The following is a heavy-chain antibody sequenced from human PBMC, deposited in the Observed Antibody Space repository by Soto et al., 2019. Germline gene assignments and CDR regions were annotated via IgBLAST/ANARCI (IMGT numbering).Heavy chain of an antibody. CDR2: ISAYNGNT. CDR1: GYTFTNFG. CDR3: ARGGTTIDY. J-gene: IGHJ4*02. D-gene: IGHD4-17*01. Sequence: QVQLVQSGAEVKKPGASVKVSCKTSGYTFTNFGLSWVRQAPGQGLEWMGWISAYNGNTNYAQNFKSIVTMTTDTSTSTAYMELRSLRSDDTAVYYCARGGTTIDYWGQGTLVTVSS. V-gene: IGHV1-18*01.